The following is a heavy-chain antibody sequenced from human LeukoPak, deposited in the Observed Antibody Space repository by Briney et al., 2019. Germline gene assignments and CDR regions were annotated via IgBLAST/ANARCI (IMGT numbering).Heavy chain of an antibody. Sequence: GGSLRLSCAASGFTFSSYAMSWVRQAPGKGLEWVSAISGSGGSTYYADSVKGRFTISRDNSKNTLYLQMNSLRAEDTAVYYCAKDSLLWFGELLSGIDYWGQGTLVTVSS. CDR2: ISGSGGST. J-gene: IGHJ4*02. D-gene: IGHD3-10*01. V-gene: IGHV3-23*01. CDR3: AKDSLLWFGELLSGIDY. CDR1: GFTFSSYA.